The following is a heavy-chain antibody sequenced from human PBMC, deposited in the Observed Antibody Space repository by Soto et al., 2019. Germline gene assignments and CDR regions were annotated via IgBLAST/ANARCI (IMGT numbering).Heavy chain of an antibody. CDR1: GFTFSSST. CDR2: ISGSGGNT. Sequence: EVQLLESGGGLVQSGGSLRLACAASGFTFSSSTMSWVRQAPGKGLVWVSAISGSGGNTYYAASVKGRFTVSRDNSNNTLYLQMNILRAEDTAVYYWAKLVTGWGQGTLVTFSS. V-gene: IGHV3-23*01. CDR3: AKLVTG. J-gene: IGHJ4*02. D-gene: IGHD3-9*01.